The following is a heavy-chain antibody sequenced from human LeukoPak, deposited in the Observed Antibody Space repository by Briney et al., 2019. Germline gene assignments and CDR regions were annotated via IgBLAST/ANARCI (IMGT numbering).Heavy chain of an antibody. D-gene: IGHD1-26*01. J-gene: IGHJ4*02. V-gene: IGHV3-53*01. CDR1: GFNVRTNY. Sequence: PGGSLRLSCAASGFNVRTNYMSWVRQAPGKGLEWVSIIYPGGSTYYADSLKGRFTISRDNSRKTLYLQIHSLTAEDTAIYYCAKDAQWEMKDSWGQGALVTVSS. CDR3: AKDAQWEMKDS. CDR2: IYPGGST.